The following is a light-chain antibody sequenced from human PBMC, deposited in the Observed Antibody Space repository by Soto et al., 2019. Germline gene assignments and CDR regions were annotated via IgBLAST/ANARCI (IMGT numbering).Light chain of an antibody. CDR2: AAS. V-gene: IGKV1-9*01. CDR1: QGISTY. CDR3: QQLNAYPLT. J-gene: IGKJ4*01. Sequence: QSPSLLSASVGDRVTITCRASQGISTYLAWYQQTSGKAPKLLISAASTLQRGVPSRFSGSGSGTQFTLTISSLQPEDFATYYCQQLNAYPLTFGGGTKVDIK.